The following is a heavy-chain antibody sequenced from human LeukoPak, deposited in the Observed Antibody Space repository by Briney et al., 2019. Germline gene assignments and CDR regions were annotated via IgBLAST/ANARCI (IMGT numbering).Heavy chain of an antibody. V-gene: IGHV3-21*01. D-gene: IGHD3-3*01. J-gene: IGHJ6*02. CDR3: ASSADFWSGYSYYYYYYGMDV. CDR1: GFTFDDYG. Sequence: GGSLRLSCAASGFTFDDYGMSWVRQAPGKGLEWVSSISSSSSYIYYADSVKGRFTISRDNAKNSLYLQMNSLRAEDTAVYYCASSADFWSGYSYYYYYYGMDVWGQGTTVTVSS. CDR2: ISSSSSYI.